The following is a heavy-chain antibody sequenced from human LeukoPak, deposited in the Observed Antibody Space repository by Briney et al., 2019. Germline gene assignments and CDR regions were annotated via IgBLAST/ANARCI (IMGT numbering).Heavy chain of an antibody. D-gene: IGHD3-22*01. CDR2: IYHSGST. CDR1: GGSISSGGSS. CDR3: ARVGRTGDDSSAQPRYPAQRYYFDY. V-gene: IGHV4-30-2*01. J-gene: IGHJ4*02. Sequence: SETLSLTCAVSGGSISSGGSSWSWIRQPPGKGLEWIGYIYHSGSTYYNPSLKSRVTISVDRSKNQFSLKLSSVTAADTAVYYCARVGRTGDDSSAQPRYPAQRYYFDYWGQGTLVTVSS.